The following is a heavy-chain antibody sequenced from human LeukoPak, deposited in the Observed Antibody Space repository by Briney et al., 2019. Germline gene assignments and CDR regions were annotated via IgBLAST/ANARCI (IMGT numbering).Heavy chain of an antibody. Sequence: SETLSLTCTVSGGSISSYYWSWIRQPPGKGLEWIVYIYTSGSTNYNPSLKSRVTISVDTSKNQFSLKLSSVTAADTAVYYCARLDIVVVPAPPSYAYYMDVWGKGTTVTVSS. CDR1: GGSISSYY. CDR3: ARLDIVVVPAPPSYAYYMDV. CDR2: IYTSGST. J-gene: IGHJ6*03. V-gene: IGHV4-4*09. D-gene: IGHD2-2*03.